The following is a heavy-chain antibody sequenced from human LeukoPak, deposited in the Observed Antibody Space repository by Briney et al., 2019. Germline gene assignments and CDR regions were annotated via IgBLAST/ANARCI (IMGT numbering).Heavy chain of an antibody. CDR1: GFTFSSYS. D-gene: IGHD6-6*01. CDR3: ARASSSSGYYFDY. CDR2: ISSSSSYI. V-gene: IGHV3-21*01. Sequence: PGGSLRLSCAASGFTFSSYSMNWVRQAPGKGLEWVSSISSSSSYIYYADSVKGRFTISRDNAKNSLYLQMNGLRAEDTAVYYCARASSSSGYYFDYWGQGTLVTVSS. J-gene: IGHJ4*02.